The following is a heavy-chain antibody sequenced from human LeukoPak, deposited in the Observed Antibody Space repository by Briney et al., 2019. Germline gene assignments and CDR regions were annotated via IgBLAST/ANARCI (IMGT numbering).Heavy chain of an antibody. CDR2: INHSGST. Sequence: SETLSLTCAVYGGSFSGYYWSWIRQPPGKGLEWIGEINHSGSTNCNPSLKSRVTISVDTSKNQFSLKLSSVTAADTAVYYCVRHRPYVWGRYREIDYWGQGTLVTVSS. CDR3: VRHRPYVWGRYREIDY. D-gene: IGHD3-16*02. J-gene: IGHJ4*02. V-gene: IGHV4-34*01. CDR1: GGSFSGYY.